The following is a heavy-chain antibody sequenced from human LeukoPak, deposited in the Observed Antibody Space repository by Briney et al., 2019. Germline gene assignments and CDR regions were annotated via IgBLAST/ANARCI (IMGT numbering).Heavy chain of an antibody. Sequence: SVKVSCKASGGTFSSYAISWVRQAPGQGLEWMGGIIPIFGTANYAQKFQGRVTITADESMSTAYMELSSLRSEDTAVYYCARDGKSLLDLFDYWGQGTLVTVSS. J-gene: IGHJ4*02. CDR2: IIPIFGTA. D-gene: IGHD3/OR15-3a*01. CDR3: ARDGKSLLDLFDY. V-gene: IGHV1-69*01. CDR1: GGTFSSYA.